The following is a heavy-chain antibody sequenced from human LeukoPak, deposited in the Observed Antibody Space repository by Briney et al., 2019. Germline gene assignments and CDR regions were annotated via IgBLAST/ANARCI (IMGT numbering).Heavy chain of an antibody. D-gene: IGHD3-10*01. CDR1: GFTFSNYA. V-gene: IGHV3-30*04. Sequence: GASLRLSCAASGFTFSNYAMSWVRQAPGKGLEWVAVISYDGSNKYYADSVKGRFTISRDNSKNTLYLQMNSLRAEDTAVYYCARGGRRGPKVYYYGMDVWGKGTTVTVSS. CDR2: ISYDGSNK. J-gene: IGHJ6*04. CDR3: ARGGRRGPKVYYYGMDV.